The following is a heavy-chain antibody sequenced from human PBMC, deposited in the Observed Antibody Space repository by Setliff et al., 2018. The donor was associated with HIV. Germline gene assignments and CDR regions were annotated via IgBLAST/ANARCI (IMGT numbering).Heavy chain of an antibody. CDR3: ARLYYYGSGNYNDAFDI. CDR1: GSSFSSVYH. D-gene: IGHD3-10*01. CDR2: IFHGGGT. J-gene: IGHJ3*02. Sequence: SETLSLTCAFSGSSFSSVYHWAWIRQPPGKGLECIGTIFHGGGTYYNPSLKSRVTISVDTSKHQFSLRLSSVTAADTAVYYCARLYYYGSGNYNDAFDIWGQGTMVTVSS. V-gene: IGHV4-38-2*01.